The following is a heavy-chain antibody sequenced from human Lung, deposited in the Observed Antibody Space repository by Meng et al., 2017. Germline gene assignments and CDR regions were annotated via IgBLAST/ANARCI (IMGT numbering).Heavy chain of an antibody. Sequence: QVQLQHSGPGLVKPSQTLSIPCAISGDRVSSTRAAWNWIRQSPSRGLEWLGRTYYGSKWSHDYAVSVKSRITINADTSKNQFSLQLNSVTPGDTAVYYCARGFAPVAPGAFDYWGQGALVTVSS. CDR1: GDRVSSTRAA. CDR2: TYYGSKWSH. V-gene: IGHV6-1*01. CDR3: ARGFAPVAPGAFDY. D-gene: IGHD2-2*01. J-gene: IGHJ4*02.